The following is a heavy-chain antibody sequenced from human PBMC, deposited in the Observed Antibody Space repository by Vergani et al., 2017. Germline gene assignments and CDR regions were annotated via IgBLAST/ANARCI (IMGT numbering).Heavy chain of an antibody. V-gene: IGHV3-13*01. CDR3: ARDGFTAMADY. J-gene: IGHJ4*02. D-gene: IGHD5-18*01. CDR1: GFTFSSYD. CDR2: IGTAGDT. Sequence: EVQLVESGGGLVQPGGSLRLSCAASGFTFSSYDMHWVRQATGKGLEWVSAIGTAGDTYYPGSVKGRFTISRENAKNSLYLQMNSLRAGDTAVYYCARDGFTAMADYWGQGTLVTVSS.